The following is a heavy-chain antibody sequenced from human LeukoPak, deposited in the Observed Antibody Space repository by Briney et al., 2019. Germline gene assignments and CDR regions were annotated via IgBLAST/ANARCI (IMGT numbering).Heavy chain of an antibody. CDR3: ARALYYYDSSGYYGPRYYFDY. V-gene: IGHV1-2*02. J-gene: IGHJ4*02. Sequence: ASVKVSCKASGYTFTSYDINWVRQAPGQGLEWMGWINPNSGGTNYAQKFQGRVTMTRDTSISTAYMELSRLRSDDTAVYYCARALYYYDSSGYYGPRYYFDYWGQGTLVTVSS. CDR1: GYTFTSYD. CDR2: INPNSGGT. D-gene: IGHD3-22*01.